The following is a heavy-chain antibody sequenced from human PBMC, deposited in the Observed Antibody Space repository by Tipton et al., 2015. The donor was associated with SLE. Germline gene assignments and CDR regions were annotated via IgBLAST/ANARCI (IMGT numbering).Heavy chain of an antibody. CDR2: IYYSGTT. V-gene: IGHV4-59*11. Sequence: TLSLTCSVSGDSINIHYWSWIRQPPGKGLEWIGYIYYSGTTNYNPSLKSRVTISVGTSKSQFSLKLTSVTAADTAVYFCARGRFHFDHWGQGTLVTVSS. D-gene: IGHD3-10*01. J-gene: IGHJ4*02. CDR1: GDSINIHY. CDR3: ARGRFHFDH.